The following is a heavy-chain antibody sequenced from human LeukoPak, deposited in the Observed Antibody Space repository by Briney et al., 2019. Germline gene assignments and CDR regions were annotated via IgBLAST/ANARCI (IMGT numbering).Heavy chain of an antibody. J-gene: IGHJ2*01. D-gene: IGHD6-13*01. V-gene: IGHV4-59*01. CDR2: IYYSGYT. CDR3: ARVYYSSRYDYWYFDL. Sequence: SETLSLTCTVSGGSISSYYWSWIRQPPGKGLEYIGYIYYSGYTNYNPSLKSRVTISVDTSKNQFSLKLSSVTAADTAVYYCARVYYSSRYDYWYFDLWGRGTLVTVSS. CDR1: GGSISSYY.